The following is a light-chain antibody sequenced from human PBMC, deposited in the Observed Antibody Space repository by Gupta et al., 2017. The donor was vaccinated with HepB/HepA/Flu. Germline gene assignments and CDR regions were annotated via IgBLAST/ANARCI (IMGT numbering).Light chain of an antibody. CDR1: QSLVFSDGNTF. CDR3: RESKPLHT. CDR2: KGS. J-gene: IGKJ4*01. Sequence: DVVLTQSPLSLPVTLGQPASSSCRSSQSLVFSDGNTFLHWLQQRPGQSPRRILYKGSKRDLGDTVRFSGCGEVNDFTLRSRGAEDEDVATYYVRESKPLHTFGGGTKVEIK. V-gene: IGKV2-30*01.